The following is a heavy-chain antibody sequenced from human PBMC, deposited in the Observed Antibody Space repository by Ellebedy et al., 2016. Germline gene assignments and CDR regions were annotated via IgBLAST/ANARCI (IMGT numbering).Heavy chain of an antibody. CDR3: AKDMAVTTPADAFDI. D-gene: IGHD4-17*01. J-gene: IGHJ3*02. Sequence: GGSLRLSXAASGFTFDDYAMHWVRQAPGKGLEWVSGISWNSGSIGYADSVKGRFTISRDNAKNSLYLQMNSLRAEDTALYYCAKDMAVTTPADAFDIWGQGTMVTVSS. CDR2: ISWNSGSI. CDR1: GFTFDDYA. V-gene: IGHV3-9*01.